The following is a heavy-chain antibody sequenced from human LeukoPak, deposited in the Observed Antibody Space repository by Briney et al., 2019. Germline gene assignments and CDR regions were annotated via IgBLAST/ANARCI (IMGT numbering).Heavy chain of an antibody. J-gene: IGHJ4*02. CDR1: GGSFSGHY. D-gene: IGHD2-2*01. CDR2: STHSGST. Sequence: SETLSLTCAVYGGSFSGHYWTWIRQPPGEGLEWIGESTHSGSTNYSPSFKSRVTISVDTSKSQFSLKLTSVSAADTAVYHCARGRTGAAALDFWGPGTLVTVTS. V-gene: IGHV4-34*01. CDR3: ARGRTGAAALDF.